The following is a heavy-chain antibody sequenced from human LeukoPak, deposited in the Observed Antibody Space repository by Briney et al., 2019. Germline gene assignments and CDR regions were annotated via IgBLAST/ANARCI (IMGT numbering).Heavy chain of an antibody. CDR3: ARHRNSQSAGAGDY. Sequence: ASMKVSCKASGYTVAAYYIHWVRQAPGQGLEWMGWINPNTGGPFYAQKFQGRVTMTWDTSITTAYMELTRVTSDDTATYYCARHRNSQSAGAGDYWGQGTLVTVPS. D-gene: IGHD1-26*01. V-gene: IGHV1-2*02. J-gene: IGHJ4*02. CDR1: GYTVAAYY. CDR2: INPNTGGP.